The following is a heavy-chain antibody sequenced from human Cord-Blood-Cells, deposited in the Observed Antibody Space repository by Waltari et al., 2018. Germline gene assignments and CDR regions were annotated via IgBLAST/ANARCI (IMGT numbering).Heavy chain of an antibody. CDR1: GYTFTSYD. Sequence: QVQLVQSGAEVKKPGASVKVSCKASGYTFTSYDINWLRQATGQGLEWMGWMNPNSGNTGYAQKFQGRVTMTRNTSISTAYMELSSLRSEDTAVYYCAKFSGAARRNFIDYWGQGTLVTVSS. CDR2: MNPNSGNT. J-gene: IGHJ4*02. V-gene: IGHV1-8*01. D-gene: IGHD6-6*01. CDR3: AKFSGAARRNFIDY.